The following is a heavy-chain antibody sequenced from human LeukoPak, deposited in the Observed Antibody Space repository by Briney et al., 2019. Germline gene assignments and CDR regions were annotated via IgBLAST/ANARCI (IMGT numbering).Heavy chain of an antibody. CDR3: ARDGSGYSQT. Sequence: KASETLSLTCTVSGGSISSGGYYWSWIRQHPGKGLEWIGYIYYSGSTYYNPSLKSRVTISVDTSKNQFSLKLSSVTAADTAVYYCARDGSGYSQTWGQGTLVTVSS. V-gene: IGHV4-31*03. J-gene: IGHJ5*02. CDR2: IYYSGST. D-gene: IGHD5-18*01. CDR1: GGSISSGGYY.